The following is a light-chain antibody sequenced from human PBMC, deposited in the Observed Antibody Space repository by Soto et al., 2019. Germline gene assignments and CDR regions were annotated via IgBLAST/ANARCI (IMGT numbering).Light chain of an antibody. CDR1: QSVSNN. CDR2: FAS. J-gene: IGKJ4*01. V-gene: IGKV3-15*01. CDR3: QQYNKWPLT. Sequence: EIVMTQSPATLSVSPGERATLSCRASQSVSNNLAWYQQKPGQVPRLLIYFASTRATGIPARFSGSGSGTEFTLTISSLQSEDFAVYYCQQYNKWPLTFGGGTKVETK.